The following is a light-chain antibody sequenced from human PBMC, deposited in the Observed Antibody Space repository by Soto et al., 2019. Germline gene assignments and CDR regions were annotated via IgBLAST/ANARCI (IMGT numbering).Light chain of an antibody. Sequence: DIQMTQSPSTLSASLWDRVTLTCRASQTVSSWLAWYQQRPGKPPNLLIYSASTWASGVPARFSGSGSGTEFTLTINSLQPDDFGIYYCQQYNAYSWTFGQGTKVDIK. CDR3: QQYNAYSWT. CDR2: SAS. CDR1: QTVSSW. J-gene: IGKJ1*01. V-gene: IGKV1-5*03.